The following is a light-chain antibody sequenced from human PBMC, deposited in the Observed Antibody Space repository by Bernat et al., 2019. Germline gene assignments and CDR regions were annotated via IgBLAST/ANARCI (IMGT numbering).Light chain of an antibody. V-gene: IGKV3-11*01. J-gene: IGKJ4*01. CDR1: QSVSFY. CDR2: DAS. CDR3: QQRSNWPLT. Sequence: EIVLTQSPATLSLSPGERASLSCRASQSVSFYLAWYQQKPGQAPRLLIYDASSRATGIPARFSGSGSGTDFTLTISGLEPEDFAVYYCQQRSNWPLTFGGGTKVEIK.